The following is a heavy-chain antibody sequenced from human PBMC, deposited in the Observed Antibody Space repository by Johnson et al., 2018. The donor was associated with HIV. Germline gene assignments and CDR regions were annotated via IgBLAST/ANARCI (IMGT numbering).Heavy chain of an antibody. D-gene: IGHD3-22*01. V-gene: IGHV3-15*01. J-gene: IGHJ3*02. CDR1: GFTFSDYY. Sequence: VQLVESGGGLVKPGGSLRLSCAASGFTFSDYYMSWIRQAPGQGLEWVGRIKSKTDGGTTDYAAPVKGSYTILRDDSKNTLFLQMNSMKTEDTAVYYCTTVFNYNDGRRDAFDIWGQGTMVTVSS. CDR3: TTVFNYNDGRRDAFDI. CDR2: IKSKTDGGTT.